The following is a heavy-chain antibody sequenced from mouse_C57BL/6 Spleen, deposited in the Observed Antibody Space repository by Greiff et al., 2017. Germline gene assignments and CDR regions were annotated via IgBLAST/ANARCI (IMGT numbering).Heavy chain of an antibody. D-gene: IGHD4-1*01. CDR3: ARASWGYFDY. V-gene: IGHV1-69*01. CDR2: IDPSDSYT. J-gene: IGHJ2*01. CDR1: GYTFTSYW. Sequence: QVQLQQPGAEPVMPGASVKLSCKASGYTFTSYWMHWVKQRPGQGLEWIGEIDPSDSYTNYNQKFKGKSTLTVDKSSSTAYMQLSSLTSEDSAVYYCARASWGYFDYWGQGTTLTVSS.